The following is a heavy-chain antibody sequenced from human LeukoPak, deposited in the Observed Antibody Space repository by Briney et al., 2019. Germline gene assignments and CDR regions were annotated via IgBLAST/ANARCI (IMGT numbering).Heavy chain of an antibody. V-gene: IGHV3-48*03. CDR2: ISASGHTI. CDR1: GFSFSTYE. CDR3: ARDRDVDYGNDGFDI. Sequence: QPVGSLRLSCAASGFSFSTYEFHWVRHAPGKGLEWVSYISASGHTIYYADSVRGRFTISRGNAKNSLYLQMNSLGAEDTAVYHCARDRDVDYGNDGFDIWGQGTTVTVSS. D-gene: IGHD4/OR15-4a*01. J-gene: IGHJ3*02.